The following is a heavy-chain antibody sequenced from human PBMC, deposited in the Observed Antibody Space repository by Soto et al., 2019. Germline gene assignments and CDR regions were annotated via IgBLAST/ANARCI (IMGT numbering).Heavy chain of an antibody. V-gene: IGHV1-2*02. Sequence: ASVKVSGKGSGYTFTGYYMHWVRHAPGQGLEWMGWINPNSGGTNYAQKFQGRVTMTRDTSISTAYMELSRLRSDDTAVYYCARDRIPTLYSSSTNYYYYGMDVWGQGTTVTVSS. D-gene: IGHD6-6*01. CDR3: ARDRIPTLYSSSTNYYYYGMDV. J-gene: IGHJ6*02. CDR2: INPNSGGT. CDR1: GYTFTGYY.